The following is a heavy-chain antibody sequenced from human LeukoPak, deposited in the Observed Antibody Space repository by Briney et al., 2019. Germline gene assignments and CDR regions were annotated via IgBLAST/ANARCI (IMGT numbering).Heavy chain of an antibody. J-gene: IGHJ5*02. CDR1: GGTFSSYA. CDR2: IIPIFGTA. Sequence: SVKLSCKASGGTFSSYAISWVRQAPGQGLEWMGGIIPIFGTANYAQKFQGRVTITTDESTSTAYMELSSLRSEDTAVYYCARDTYYDFWSGYYSNNWFDPWGQGTLVTVSS. V-gene: IGHV1-69*05. D-gene: IGHD3-3*01. CDR3: ARDTYYDFWSGYYSNNWFDP.